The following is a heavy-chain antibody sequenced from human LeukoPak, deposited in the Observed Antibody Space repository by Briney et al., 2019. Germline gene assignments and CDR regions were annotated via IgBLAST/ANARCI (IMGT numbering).Heavy chain of an antibody. Sequence: GGSLRLSCSASGFTFSSYAMHWVRQAPGEGLEYVSAISSNGGSTYYADSVKGRFTISRDNSKNTLYLQMSSLRAEDTAVYYCVKVPGCSSTSCSYYFDYWGQGTLVTVSS. D-gene: IGHD2-2*01. CDR1: GFTFSSYA. CDR3: VKVPGCSSTSCSYYFDY. V-gene: IGHV3-64D*06. J-gene: IGHJ4*02. CDR2: ISSNGGST.